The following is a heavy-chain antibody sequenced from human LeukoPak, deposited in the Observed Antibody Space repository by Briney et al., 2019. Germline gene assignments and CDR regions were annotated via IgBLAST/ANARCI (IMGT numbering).Heavy chain of an antibody. CDR2: ISSSSDYT. J-gene: IGHJ4*02. Sequence: GGSLRLSCVASGFTFSDYYMSWIRQAPGKGLEWVSYISSSSDYTNYADSVGGRFTISRDNSKNTVYLQMNSLRAEDTAVYYCTRERKSGIAAFDYWGQGTLVTVSS. CDR3: TRERKSGIAAFDY. D-gene: IGHD6-13*01. V-gene: IGHV3-11*06. CDR1: GFTFSDYY.